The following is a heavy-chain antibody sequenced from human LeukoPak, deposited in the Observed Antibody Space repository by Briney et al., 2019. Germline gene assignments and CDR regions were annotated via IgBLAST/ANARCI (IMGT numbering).Heavy chain of an antibody. CDR2: ISSSSSYI. D-gene: IGHD5-24*01. CDR3: ARRSRDGWYFDY. J-gene: IGHJ4*02. V-gene: IGHV3-21*01. Sequence: GGSLRLSCAASGFTFSIYAMTWARQAPGKGLEWVSSISSSSSYIYYADSVKGRFTISRDNSKNTLYLQMNSLRTEDTAVYYCARRSRDGWYFDYWGQGTLVTVSS. CDR1: GFTFSIYA.